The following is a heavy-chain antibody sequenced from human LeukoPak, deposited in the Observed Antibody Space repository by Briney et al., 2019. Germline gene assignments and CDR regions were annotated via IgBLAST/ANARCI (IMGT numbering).Heavy chain of an antibody. CDR2: IRGSGGST. CDR1: RFTFSSYA. J-gene: IGHJ4*02. Sequence: GGSLRLSCAASRFTFSSYAMSWVRQAPGKGLECVSAIRGSGGSTYYADSVTGRFTISRDNSKNTLYLQMNSLRAEDTAVYYCAKDITGHNRGWYDYWGQGTLVTVSS. D-gene: IGHD6-19*01. CDR3: AKDITGHNRGWYDY. V-gene: IGHV3-23*01.